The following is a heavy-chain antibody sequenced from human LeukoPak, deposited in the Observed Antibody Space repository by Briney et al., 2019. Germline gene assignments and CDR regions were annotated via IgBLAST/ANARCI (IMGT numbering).Heavy chain of an antibody. Sequence: SETLSLTCTVSGGSISSYYWSWIRQPAGKGLEWIGRIYTSGSTNYNPSLKSRVTMSVDTSKNQFSLKLSSVTAADTAVYYCSGQSCGSSPRQYWGQETLVTVS. D-gene: IGHD5-18*01. V-gene: IGHV4-4*07. J-gene: IGHJ4*02. CDR1: GGSISSYY. CDR2: IYTSGST. CDR3: SGQSCGSSPRQY.